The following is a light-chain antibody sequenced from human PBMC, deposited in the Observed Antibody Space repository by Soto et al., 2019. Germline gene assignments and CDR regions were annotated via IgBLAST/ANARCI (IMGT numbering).Light chain of an antibody. CDR1: QGIRKD. J-gene: IGKJ1*01. CDR3: LRDYNFPGT. Sequence: AIPMTQSPSSLSASVGDRVTITCRTSQGIRKDLGWSQQKPGKAPKILIYAASSLLSGVPSRFIGSGSGPDFTLSSNSLQPEDLATYCCLRDYNFPGTFGRGTKVDSK. V-gene: IGKV1-6*01. CDR2: AAS.